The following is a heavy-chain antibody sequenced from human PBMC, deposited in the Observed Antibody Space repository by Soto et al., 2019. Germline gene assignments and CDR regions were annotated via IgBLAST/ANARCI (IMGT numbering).Heavy chain of an antibody. D-gene: IGHD2-2*01. CDR2: IIPILNSP. V-gene: IGHV1-69*13. J-gene: IGHJ6*02. Sequence: ASVKVSCKASGGTFGSYAITWVRRAPGQGLEWLGGIIPILNSPAYAQKFQARVVIAADEITNTAYMELNSLRFDDTAVYYCAREAPYCTSATCPKFYDMDVWGQGTTVTVSS. CDR3: AREAPYCTSATCPKFYDMDV. CDR1: GGTFGSYA.